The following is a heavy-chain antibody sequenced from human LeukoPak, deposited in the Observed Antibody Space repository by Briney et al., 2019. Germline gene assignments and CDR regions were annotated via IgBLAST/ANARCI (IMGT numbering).Heavy chain of an antibody. Sequence: SETLSLTCAVYGGSFSGYYWSWIRQPPGKGLEWIGSIYHSGSTYYNPSLKSRVTISVDTSKNQFSLKLSSVTAADTAVYYCARDRGSSGWYGGNWFDPWGQGTLVTVSS. J-gene: IGHJ5*02. CDR2: IYHSGST. CDR3: ARDRGSSGWYGGNWFDP. D-gene: IGHD6-19*01. CDR1: GGSFSGYY. V-gene: IGHV4-34*01.